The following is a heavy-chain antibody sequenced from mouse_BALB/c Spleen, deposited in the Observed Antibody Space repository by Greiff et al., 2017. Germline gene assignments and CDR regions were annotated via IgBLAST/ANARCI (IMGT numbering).Heavy chain of an antibody. Sequence: EVKLVESGGGLVKPGGSLKLSCAASGFTFSSYAMSWVRQTPEKRLEWVATISSGGSYTYYPDSVKGRFTISRDNAKNTLYLQMSSLRSEDTAMYYCASGTSYYFDYWGQGTTLTVSS. CDR3: ASGTSYYFDY. D-gene: IGHD3-1*01. J-gene: IGHJ2*01. CDR1: GFTFSSYA. V-gene: IGHV5-9-3*01. CDR2: ISSGGSYT.